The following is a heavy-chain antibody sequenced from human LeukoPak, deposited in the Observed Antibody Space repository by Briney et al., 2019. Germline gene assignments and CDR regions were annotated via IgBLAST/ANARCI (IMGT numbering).Heavy chain of an antibody. Sequence: GGSLRLSCAASGFTISSYGMHWVRQAPGKGLEWVAVISYDGSNKYYADSVKGRFTISRDNSKNTLYLQMNSLRAEDTAVYYCARGFNYYDSSGYLDYWGQGTLVTVSS. CDR1: GFTISSYG. J-gene: IGHJ4*02. D-gene: IGHD3-22*01. V-gene: IGHV3-30*03. CDR3: ARGFNYYDSSGYLDY. CDR2: ISYDGSNK.